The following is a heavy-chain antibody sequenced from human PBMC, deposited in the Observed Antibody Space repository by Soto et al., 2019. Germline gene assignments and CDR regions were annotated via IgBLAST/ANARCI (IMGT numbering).Heavy chain of an antibody. V-gene: IGHV1-58*02. Sequence: SVNVYCKAAGFTFTSSAMQWVRQARGQRLEWIGWIVVGSGNTNYAQKFQERVTITRDMSTSTAYMELSSLRSEDTAVYYCAAGQPDCSGGSCYSGAYGMDVWGQGTTVTV. J-gene: IGHJ6*02. CDR3: AAGQPDCSGGSCYSGAYGMDV. CDR1: GFTFTSSA. D-gene: IGHD2-15*01. CDR2: IVVGSGNT.